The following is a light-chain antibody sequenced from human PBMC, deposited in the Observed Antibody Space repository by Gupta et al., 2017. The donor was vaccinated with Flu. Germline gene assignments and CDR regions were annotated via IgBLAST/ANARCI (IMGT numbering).Light chain of an antibody. J-gene: IGLJ3*02. CDR3: CSYAGSYTLV. V-gene: IGLV2-11*01. CDR2: DVS. CDR1: SSDVGGYNY. Sequence: QSALTLPRSVSGSPGQSLTVFCNGTSSDVGGYNYVSWYQQHPGKAPKLMIYDVSKRPSGVPDRFSGSKSGNTASLTISGLQAEDEADYYCCSYAGSYTLVFGGGTKLTVL.